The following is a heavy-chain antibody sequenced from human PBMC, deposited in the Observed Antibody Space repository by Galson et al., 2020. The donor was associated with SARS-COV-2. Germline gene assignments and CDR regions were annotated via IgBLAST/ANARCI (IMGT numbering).Heavy chain of an antibody. CDR3: ARLHYGEYAPEAFDI. CDR1: GTSISSGSYS. J-gene: IGHJ3*02. V-gene: IGHV4-30-2*01. Sequence: SETLSLTCAVSGTSISSGSYSWNWIRLPPGKGLEWIGYISHSGGTYYNPSLKSRVTISGDRSKNQFSLRLSSVTAADTAVYYCARLHYGEYAPEAFDIWGPGRRVTVAS. CDR2: ISHSGGT. D-gene: IGHD4-17*01.